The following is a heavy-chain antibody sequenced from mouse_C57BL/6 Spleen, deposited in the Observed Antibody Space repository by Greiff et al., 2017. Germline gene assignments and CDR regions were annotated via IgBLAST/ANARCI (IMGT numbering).Heavy chain of an antibody. CDR3: ARKEDGSSLFAY. J-gene: IGHJ3*01. CDR1: GYTFTSYW. V-gene: IGHV1-59*01. CDR2: IDPSDSYT. Sequence: QVQLKQPGAELVRPGTSVKLSCKASGYTFTSYWMHWVKQRPGQGLEWIGVIDPSDSYTNYNQKFKGKATLTVDTSSSTAYMQLSSLTSEDSAVYYCARKEDGSSLFAYWGQGTLVTVSA. D-gene: IGHD1-1*01.